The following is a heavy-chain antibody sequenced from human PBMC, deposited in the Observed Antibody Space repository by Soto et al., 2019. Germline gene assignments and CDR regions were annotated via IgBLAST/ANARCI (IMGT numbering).Heavy chain of an antibody. CDR3: ARGELGFTTYFDD. Sequence: SETLSLTRAVSGYSISSDYYWGWIRQPPGKGLEWIGSIYHSGSTYYNPSLKSRVTISVDTSKNQFSLKLSSVTAADTAVYFCARGELGFTTYFDDWGQGTLVTVSS. CDR2: IYHSGST. CDR1: GYSISSDYY. J-gene: IGHJ4*02. V-gene: IGHV4-38-2*01. D-gene: IGHD1-26*01.